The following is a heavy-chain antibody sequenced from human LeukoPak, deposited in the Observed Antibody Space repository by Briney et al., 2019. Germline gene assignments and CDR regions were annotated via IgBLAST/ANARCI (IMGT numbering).Heavy chain of an antibody. J-gene: IGHJ4*02. D-gene: IGHD4-23*01. CDR3: ARGADYGGNSVPFDS. CDR1: GGSISSGGHC. CDR2: IYYRGTT. V-gene: IGHV4-31*03. Sequence: PSQTLSLTCTVSGGSISSGGHCWGWIRQQPGKGLEWIGYIYYRGTTYYNPSLKSRVSVSLDTSKNQVSLKLTSVTAADTAVYYCARGADYGGNSVPFDSGAREPWSPSPQ.